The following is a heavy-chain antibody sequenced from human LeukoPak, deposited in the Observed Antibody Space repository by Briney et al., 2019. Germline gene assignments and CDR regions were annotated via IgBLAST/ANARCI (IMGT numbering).Heavy chain of an antibody. J-gene: IGHJ4*02. CDR3: ARSHWPLQFDY. Sequence: SGTLSLTCTVSGGSISSYFWSWIRQPPGKGLEWIGYIYNSGSTNYNPSLKSRVTISVDTSKNQFSLKLSSVTAADTAVYHCARSHWPLQFDYWGQGTLVTVSS. V-gene: IGHV4-59*01. D-gene: IGHD1-1*01. CDR2: IYNSGST. CDR1: GGSISSYF.